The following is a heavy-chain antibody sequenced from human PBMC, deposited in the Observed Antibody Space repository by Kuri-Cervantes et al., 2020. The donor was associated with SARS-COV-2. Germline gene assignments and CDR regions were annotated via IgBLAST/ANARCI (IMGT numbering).Heavy chain of an antibody. J-gene: IGHJ3*02. CDR1: GFTFSSYW. CDR3: ARVEWYNWNLFDAFDI. V-gene: IGHV3-74*01. CDR2: INSDGSST. Sequence: GESLKISCAASGFTFSSYWMHWVRRAPGKGLVWVSRINSDGSSTSYADSVKGRFTISRDNAKNTLYLQMNSLRAEDTAVYYCARVEWYNWNLFDAFDIWGQGTMVTVSS. D-gene: IGHD1-20*01.